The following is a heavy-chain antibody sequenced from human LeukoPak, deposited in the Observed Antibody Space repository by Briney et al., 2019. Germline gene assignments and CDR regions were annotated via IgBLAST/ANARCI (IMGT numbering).Heavy chain of an antibody. CDR2: IRSKANSYAT. CDR1: GFTFSGSA. CDR3: TPRGELPPMDV. V-gene: IGHV3-73*01. D-gene: IGHD1-26*01. Sequence: GGSLRLSCAASGFTFSGSAMHWVRQASGKGLEWVGRIRSKANSYATAYAASVKGRFTISRDDSKNTAYLQMNSLKTEDTAVYYCTPRGELPPMDVWGKGTTVTVSS. J-gene: IGHJ6*03.